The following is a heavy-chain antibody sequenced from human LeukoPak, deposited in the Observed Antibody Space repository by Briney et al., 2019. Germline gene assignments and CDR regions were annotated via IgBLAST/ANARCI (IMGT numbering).Heavy chain of an antibody. V-gene: IGHV7-4-1*02. CDR3: ARGAPDYGDRPLDD. J-gene: IGHJ4*02. CDR1: GYTFTSYA. D-gene: IGHD4-17*01. CDR2: INTNTGNP. Sequence: ASVKVSCKASGYTFTSYAMNWVRQAPGQGLEWMGWINTNTGNPTYAQGFTGRFVFSLDTSVSTAYLQISSLKAEDTAVYYCARGAPDYGDRPLDDWGQGTLVTVSS.